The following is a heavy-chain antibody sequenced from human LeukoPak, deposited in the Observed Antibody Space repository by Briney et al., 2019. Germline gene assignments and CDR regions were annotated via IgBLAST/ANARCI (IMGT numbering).Heavy chain of an antibody. Sequence: ASVKVSCKASGYTFTSYYMHWVRQAPGQGLEWMGIINPSGGSTSYAQKFQGRVTMTRDMSTSTVYMELSSLRSEDTAVYYCASGYYYDSSGYYVDAFDIWGQGTMVTVSS. V-gene: IGHV1-46*01. CDR3: ASGYYYDSSGYYVDAFDI. CDR2: INPSGGST. CDR1: GYTFTSYY. J-gene: IGHJ3*02. D-gene: IGHD3-22*01.